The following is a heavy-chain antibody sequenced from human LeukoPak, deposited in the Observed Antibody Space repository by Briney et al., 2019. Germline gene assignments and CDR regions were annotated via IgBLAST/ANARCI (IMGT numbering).Heavy chain of an antibody. CDR2: ISGSGGST. Sequence: GGSLRLSCAASGFTFSSYAMGWVRQAPGKGLEWVSAISGSGGSTYYADSVKGRFTISRDSSKNTLYLQMNSLRAEDTAVYYCAKHMRGYSYGYFDYWGQGTLVTVSS. D-gene: IGHD5-18*01. CDR3: AKHMRGYSYGYFDY. CDR1: GFTFSSYA. V-gene: IGHV3-23*01. J-gene: IGHJ4*02.